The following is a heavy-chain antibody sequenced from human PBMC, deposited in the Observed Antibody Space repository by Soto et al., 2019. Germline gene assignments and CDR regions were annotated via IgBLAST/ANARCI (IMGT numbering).Heavy chain of an antibody. CDR2: ISYDGSNK. V-gene: IGHV3-30-3*01. Sequence: GGSLRLSCAASGFTFSSYAMHWVRQAPGKGLEWVAVISYDGSNKYYADSVKDRFTISRDNSKNTLYLQMNSLRAEDTAVYYCARDRYSRYYYDSSGYYYHYFDYWGQGTLVTVSS. CDR1: GFTFSSYA. CDR3: ARDRYSRYYYDSSGYYYHYFDY. D-gene: IGHD3-22*01. J-gene: IGHJ4*02.